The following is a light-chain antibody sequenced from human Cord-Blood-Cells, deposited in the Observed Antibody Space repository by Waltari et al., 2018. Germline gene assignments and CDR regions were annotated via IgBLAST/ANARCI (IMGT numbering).Light chain of an antibody. CDR1: QSVSSY. Sequence: EIVLTQSPATLSLSPGERATISCRVSQSVSSYLAWYQQKPGQAPRLLIYDASNRATGIPARFSGSGSGTDFTLTISSLEPEDFAVYYCQQRSNWPPVTFGQGTRLEIK. V-gene: IGKV3-11*01. CDR2: DAS. J-gene: IGKJ5*01. CDR3: QQRSNWPPVT.